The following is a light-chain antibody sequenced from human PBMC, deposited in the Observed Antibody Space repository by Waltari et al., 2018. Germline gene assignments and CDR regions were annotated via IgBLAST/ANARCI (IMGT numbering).Light chain of an antibody. CDR3: QQRRTWPLT. J-gene: IGKJ4*01. V-gene: IGKV3-11*01. Sequence: EIVLQQSPATLSLSLWERPTPSCRASQSVSYSLAWSQQRPGQAPRLLIYDASSRATGIPARFSGSGSETDFTLTISSLEPEDFAVYYCQQRRTWPLTFGGGTKVEI. CDR1: QSVSYS. CDR2: DAS.